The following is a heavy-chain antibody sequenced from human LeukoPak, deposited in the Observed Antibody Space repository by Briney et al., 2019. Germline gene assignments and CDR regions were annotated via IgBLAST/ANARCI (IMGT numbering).Heavy chain of an antibody. CDR3: AAQPYGIFPRAFDY. Sequence: PSETLSLPCTVSGGSISGYYWNWIRQPPGKGLEWIGHIYTSGSTNYNPSLKSRVTMSVDTSKHQFSLKLSSVTAADTSVYYCAAQPYGIFPRAFDYWGQGTLVTVSS. CDR1: GGSISGYY. D-gene: IGHD3-9*01. V-gene: IGHV4-4*09. J-gene: IGHJ4*02. CDR2: IYTSGST.